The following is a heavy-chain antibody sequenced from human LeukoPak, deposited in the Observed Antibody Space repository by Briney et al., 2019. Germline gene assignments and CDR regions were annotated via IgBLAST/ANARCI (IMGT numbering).Heavy chain of an antibody. V-gene: IGHV3-30*02. CDR1: GFIFSSFG. CDR3: AKISSH. Sequence: PGGSLRLSCVASGFIFSSFGMHWVRQAPGKGLEWVAFIRYDGSTKYYADSVKGRFIISRDNSRNTLYLEMNSLRADDTAVYYCAKISSHWGQGTLVTVSS. D-gene: IGHD3-3*02. J-gene: IGHJ4*02. CDR2: IRYDGSTK.